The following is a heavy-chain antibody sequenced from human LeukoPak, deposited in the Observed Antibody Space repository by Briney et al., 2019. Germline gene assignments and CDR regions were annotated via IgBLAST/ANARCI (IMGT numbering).Heavy chain of an antibody. Sequence: PSETLSLTCTVSGGSISSYYWSWVRQPPGKGLEWIGYIYYSGSTNYNPSLKSRVTISVDTSKNLFSLKLSSVTAADTAVYYCARAPYYSDSSGYKNFDYWGQGTLVTVSS. CDR2: IYYSGST. J-gene: IGHJ4*02. CDR1: GGSISSYY. V-gene: IGHV4-59*12. D-gene: IGHD3-22*01. CDR3: ARAPYYSDSSGYKNFDY.